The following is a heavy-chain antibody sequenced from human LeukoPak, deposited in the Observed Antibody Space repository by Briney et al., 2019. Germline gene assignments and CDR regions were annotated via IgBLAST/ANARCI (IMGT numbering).Heavy chain of an antibody. J-gene: IGHJ4*02. CDR3: ALLAVASDFDY. CDR1: GFPFSFYE. Sequence: PGGSLILSCAVSGFPFSFYEMNWVRQAPGKGLEWVSNIGASGTTKYYADSVKGRFSISRDNAKTSLYLQMNSLRVDDTAVYYCALLAVASDFDYWGQGALVTVSS. D-gene: IGHD6-19*01. V-gene: IGHV3-48*03. CDR2: IGASGTTK.